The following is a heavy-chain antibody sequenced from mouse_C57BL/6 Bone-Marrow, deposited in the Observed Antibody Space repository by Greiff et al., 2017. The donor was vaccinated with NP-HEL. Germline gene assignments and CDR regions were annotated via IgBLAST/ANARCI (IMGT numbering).Heavy chain of an antibody. J-gene: IGHJ3*01. CDR1: GFTFSSYG. Sequence: EVQVVESGGDLVKPGGSLKLSCAASGFTFSSYGMSWVRQTPDKRLEWVATISSGGSYTYYPDSVKGRFTISRDNAKNTLYLQMSILKSEDTAMYYCASPYDYDVAWFAYWGQGTLVTVSA. CDR2: ISSGGSYT. CDR3: ASPYDYDVAWFAY. V-gene: IGHV5-6*01. D-gene: IGHD2-4*01.